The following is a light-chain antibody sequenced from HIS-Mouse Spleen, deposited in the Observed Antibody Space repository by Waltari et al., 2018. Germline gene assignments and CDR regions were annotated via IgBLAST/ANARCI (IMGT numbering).Light chain of an antibody. J-gene: IGLJ2*01. CDR1: ALPKKY. Sequence: SYDLTQPPALSVSPGQTARITCSGDALPKKYAYWYQQKSGQAPVLVIYEDSKRPSGIPESFSGASSGTTGILTMSGAQVEDEADSYSYTTDSSGNHRVFGGGTKLTVL. CDR3: YTTDSSGNHRV. V-gene: IGLV3-10*01. CDR2: EDS.